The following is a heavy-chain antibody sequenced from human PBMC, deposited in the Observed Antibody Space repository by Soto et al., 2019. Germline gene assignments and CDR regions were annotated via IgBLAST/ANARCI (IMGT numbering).Heavy chain of an antibody. CDR2: IIPIFGTA. CDR1: GGTFSSYA. D-gene: IGHD3-3*01. CDR3: ARDRDTIFGASLYYYGMDV. Sequence: QVQLVKSGAEVKKPGSSVKVSCKASGGTFSSYAISWVRQAPGQGLEWMGGIIPIFGTANYAQKFQGRVTITADESTSTAYIELSSLRSEDTAVYYCARDRDTIFGASLYYYGMDVWGQGTTVTVSS. V-gene: IGHV1-69*01. J-gene: IGHJ6*02.